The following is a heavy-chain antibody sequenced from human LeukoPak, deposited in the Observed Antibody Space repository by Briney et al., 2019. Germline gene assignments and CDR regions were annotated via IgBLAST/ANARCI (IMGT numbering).Heavy chain of an antibody. D-gene: IGHD6-13*01. CDR2: INQDESEK. CDR3: ERPIPAGGRGVGY. J-gene: IGHJ4*02. CDR1: GFTFSNYW. Sequence: GGSLRLSCAASGFTFSNYWMTWVRQGPGKGLEWVANINQDESEKNYVDSVKGRFTISRDNAKNSLYLQMNSLRAEDTALYYCERPIPAGGRGVGYWGQGTLVTVSS. V-gene: IGHV3-7*03.